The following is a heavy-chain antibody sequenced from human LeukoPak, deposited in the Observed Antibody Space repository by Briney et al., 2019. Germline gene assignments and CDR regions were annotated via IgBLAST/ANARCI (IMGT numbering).Heavy chain of an antibody. CDR2: IYHSGST. J-gene: IGHJ3*02. V-gene: IGHV4-30-2*01. D-gene: IGHD3-10*01. CDR3: ARVSGLLLWFGELPDDAFDI. CDR1: GGSISSGGYY. Sequence: PSETLSLTCTVSGGSISSGGYYWSWIRQPPGKGLEWIGYIYHSGSTYYNPSLKSRVTISVDTSENQFSLKLSSVTAADTAVYYCARVSGLLLWFGELPDDAFDIWGQGTMVTVSS.